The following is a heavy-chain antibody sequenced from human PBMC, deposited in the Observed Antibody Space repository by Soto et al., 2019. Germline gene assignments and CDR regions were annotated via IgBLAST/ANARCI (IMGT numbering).Heavy chain of an antibody. J-gene: IGHJ1*01. Sequence: ASVKVSCKASGGSFSSFAFSWVRLAPGQGLEWMGVVNPSGGSTKYAQNFQGRVTMTRDTSTTTIYMELSSLRSDDTAIYYCAREENCSGGTCYSEYFHRWGQGTLVTVSS. CDR1: GGSFSSFA. CDR2: VNPSGGST. D-gene: IGHD2-15*01. V-gene: IGHV1-46*01. CDR3: AREENCSGGTCYSEYFHR.